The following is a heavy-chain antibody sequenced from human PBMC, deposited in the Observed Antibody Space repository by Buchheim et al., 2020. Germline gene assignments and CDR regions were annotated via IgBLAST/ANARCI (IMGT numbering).Heavy chain of an antibody. J-gene: IGHJ3*02. V-gene: IGHV3-7*01. Sequence: EVQLVESGGALVLPGGSLRLSCAASGFTFNTYWMTWVRQAPGKGLEWVATINLDGSKKCYLDSVRGRFTISRDNAKNSLSLQMNSLRAEDTAVYYCAREGQWLVYAFDIWGQGT. D-gene: IGHD6-19*01. CDR1: GFTFNTYW. CDR2: INLDGSKK. CDR3: AREGQWLVYAFDI.